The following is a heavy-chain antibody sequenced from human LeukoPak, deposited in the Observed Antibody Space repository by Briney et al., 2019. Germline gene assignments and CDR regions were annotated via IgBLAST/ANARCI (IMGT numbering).Heavy chain of an antibody. Sequence: PGRSLRLSCAASGFTFSSYAMHWVRQAPGKGLEWVAVISYDGSNKYYADSVKGRLTISRDNSKHTLYMQMNSLRPEDTAVYYCVRPIDNGSGSYYFPYWGQGTLVTVSS. V-gene: IGHV3-30-3*01. CDR1: GFTFSSYA. CDR3: VRPIDNGSGSYYFPY. D-gene: IGHD3-10*01. CDR2: ISYDGSNK. J-gene: IGHJ4*02.